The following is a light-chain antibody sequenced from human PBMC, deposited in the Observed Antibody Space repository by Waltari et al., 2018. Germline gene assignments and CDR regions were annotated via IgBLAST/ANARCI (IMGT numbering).Light chain of an antibody. CDR3: YSAADNHRVL. Sequence: SSELTQPASVSVSLGQTAVITCSGDILAKKYGRWFHQKPGQAPVLFIFKHIERPSGFPDRFSGSSSGTTLTLTISGAQVEDEAAYYCYSAADNHRVLFGGGTKLTVL. V-gene: IGLV3-27*01. CDR2: KHI. J-gene: IGLJ2*01. CDR1: ILAKKY.